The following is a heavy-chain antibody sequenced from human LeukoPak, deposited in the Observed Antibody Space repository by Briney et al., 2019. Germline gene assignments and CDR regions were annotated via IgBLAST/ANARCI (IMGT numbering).Heavy chain of an antibody. CDR1: GFTFSSYE. D-gene: IGHD3-10*01. Sequence: GGSLRLSCAASGFTFSSYEMNWVRQAPGKGLEWVSYISSSGSTIYYADSVKGRFTISRDNAKNSLYLQMNSLRAEDTAVYYCARETYCYGSGSSYNWFDPWGQGTLVTVSS. CDR2: ISSSGSTI. J-gene: IGHJ5*02. V-gene: IGHV3-48*03. CDR3: ARETYCYGSGSSYNWFDP.